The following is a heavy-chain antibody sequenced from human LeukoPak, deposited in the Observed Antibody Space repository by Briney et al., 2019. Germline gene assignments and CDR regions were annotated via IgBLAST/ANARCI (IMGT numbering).Heavy chain of an antibody. CDR3: VYAAAAYGGSSDY. CDR1: GYTFDTYG. D-gene: IGHD6-13*01. V-gene: IGHV1-18*01. Sequence: GASVKVSCKTSGYTFDTYGITWVRQAPGQGLEWMGRISAYNGNTNYAQKLQGRVTMTTDTSTSTAYMELRSLRSDDTAVYYCVYAAAAYGGSSDYWGQGTLVTVSS. CDR2: ISAYNGNT. J-gene: IGHJ4*02.